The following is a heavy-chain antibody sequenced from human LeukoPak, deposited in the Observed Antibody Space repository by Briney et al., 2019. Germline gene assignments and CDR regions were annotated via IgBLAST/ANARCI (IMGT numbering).Heavy chain of an antibody. Sequence: ASVKVSCKASGYTFSSYGISWLRQAPGQGLEWMGWISPYSGNTNYAQMLQGRVTMTTDTSTSTAHMELRSLRSDDTAIYYCARDDRSGSWSWFDPWGQGTLVTVSS. D-gene: IGHD3-22*01. V-gene: IGHV1-18*01. CDR2: ISPYSGNT. CDR3: ARDDRSGSWSWFDP. J-gene: IGHJ5*02. CDR1: GYTFSSYG.